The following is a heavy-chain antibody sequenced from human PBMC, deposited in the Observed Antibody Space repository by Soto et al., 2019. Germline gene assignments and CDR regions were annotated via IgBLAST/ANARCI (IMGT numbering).Heavy chain of an antibody. V-gene: IGHV1-2*02. CDR2: INPNSGGT. Sequence: ASVKVSCKASGYTFTGYYMHWVRPAPGQGLEWMGWINPNSGGTNYAQKFQGRVTMTRDTSISTAYMELSRLRSDDTAVYYCAKSIAARRGPYGMDVWGQGTTVTVSS. CDR1: GYTFTGYY. J-gene: IGHJ6*02. CDR3: AKSIAARRGPYGMDV. D-gene: IGHD6-6*01.